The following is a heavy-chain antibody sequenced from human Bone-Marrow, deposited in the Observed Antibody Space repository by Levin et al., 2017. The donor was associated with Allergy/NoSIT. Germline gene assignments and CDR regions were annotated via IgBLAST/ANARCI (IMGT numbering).Heavy chain of an antibody. CDR1: GFIFSDFY. CDR2: ISESSTYT. Sequence: LSLTCAASGFIFSDFYMTWIRQAPGKGLEWVSSISESSTYTDYADSVEGRFTISRDNAKTSLFLQMNSLRPEDTAVYYCARPAVAGTEGSFDIWGQGTMVT. V-gene: IGHV3-11*03. CDR3: ARPAVAGTEGSFDI. D-gene: IGHD6-19*01. J-gene: IGHJ3*02.